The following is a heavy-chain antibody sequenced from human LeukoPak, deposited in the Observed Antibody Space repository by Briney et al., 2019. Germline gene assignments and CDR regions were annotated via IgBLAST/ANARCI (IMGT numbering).Heavy chain of an antibody. D-gene: IGHD1-14*01. Sequence: GGSLRLSCAASGFTFSSYAMSWVRQAPGKGLEWVGRIQSKTDGDTTDYAAPVKGRFTISRDDSKNTLYLQMNSLKTEDTAVYYRTTYNNLLYWGQGTLVTVSS. CDR1: GFTFSSYA. J-gene: IGHJ4*02. V-gene: IGHV3-15*01. CDR2: IQSKTDGDTT. CDR3: TTYNNLLY.